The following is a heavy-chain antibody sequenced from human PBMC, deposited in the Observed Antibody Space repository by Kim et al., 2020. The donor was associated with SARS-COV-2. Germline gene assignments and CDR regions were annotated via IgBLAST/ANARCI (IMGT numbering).Heavy chain of an antibody. J-gene: IGHJ4*02. V-gene: IGHV4-59*13. CDR3: ARDRYGSGSFADY. CDR1: GGSISSYY. D-gene: IGHD3-10*01. Sequence: SETLSLTCTVSGGSISSYYWSWIRQPPGKGLEWIGYIYYSGSTNYNPSLKSRVTISVDTSKNQFSLKLSSVTAADTAVYYCARDRYGSGSFADYWGQGTL. CDR2: IYYSGST.